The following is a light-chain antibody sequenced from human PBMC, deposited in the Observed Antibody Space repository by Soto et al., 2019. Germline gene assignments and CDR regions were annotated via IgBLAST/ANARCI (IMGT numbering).Light chain of an antibody. CDR3: QQYNNWPWT. CDR1: QSVSSK. CDR2: SAS. V-gene: IGKV3-15*01. Sequence: EIGLTQSASTLSLSPGERATLSWWASQSVSSKLAWYQQKPGQAPRLLIYSASTRATGIPARFSGSGYGTDFNLTISSLQPEDFAVYYCQQYNNWPWTFGQGTKVDIK. J-gene: IGKJ1*01.